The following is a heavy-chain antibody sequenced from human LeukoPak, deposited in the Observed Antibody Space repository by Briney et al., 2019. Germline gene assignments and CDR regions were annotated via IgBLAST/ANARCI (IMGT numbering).Heavy chain of an antibody. V-gene: IGHV3-23*01. CDR2: ISGSGGST. Sequence: PGGSLRLSCAASGFNFSSYAMSWVRQAPGKGLEWVSAISGSGGSTYYADSVKGRFTISRDNSKNTLYLQMNSLRAEDTAVYYCAKVSEQLVSTYYFDYWGQGTLVTVSS. CDR3: AKVSEQLVSTYYFDY. D-gene: IGHD6-6*01. J-gene: IGHJ4*02. CDR1: GFNFSSYA.